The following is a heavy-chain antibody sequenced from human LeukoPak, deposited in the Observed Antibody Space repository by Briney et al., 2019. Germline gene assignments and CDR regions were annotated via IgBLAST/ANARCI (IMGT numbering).Heavy chain of an antibody. CDR2: INHSGST. Sequence: SETLSLTCAVYGGSFSGYYWSWIRQPPGKGLEWIGEINHSGSTNYNPSLKSRVTISVDTSKTQFSLKLSSVTAADTAVYYCARGRGAVAAYWGQGTLVTVSS. D-gene: IGHD6-19*01. V-gene: IGHV4-34*01. J-gene: IGHJ4*02. CDR1: GGSFSGYY. CDR3: ARGRGAVAAY.